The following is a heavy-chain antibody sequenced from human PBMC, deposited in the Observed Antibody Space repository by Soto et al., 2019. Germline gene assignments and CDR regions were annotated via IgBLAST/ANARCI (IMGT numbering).Heavy chain of an antibody. D-gene: IGHD2-2*02. V-gene: IGHV3-21*01. CDR3: AREYTAWPLAYGLDV. Sequence: KPGGSLRLSCVASGFAFSTHAMSWVRQAPGKGLEWVSSISSRSDIYYTDSVKGRFTISRDNAKNSVSLQMNSLRAEDTAVYYCAREYTAWPLAYGLDVWGQGTTVTVSS. J-gene: IGHJ6*02. CDR2: ISSRSDI. CDR1: GFAFSTHA.